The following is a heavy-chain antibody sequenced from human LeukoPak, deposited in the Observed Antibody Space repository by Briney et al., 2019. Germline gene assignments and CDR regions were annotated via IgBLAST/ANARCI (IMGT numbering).Heavy chain of an antibody. CDR2: IYYSGST. D-gene: IGHD6-19*01. V-gene: IGHV4-31*03. J-gene: IGHJ6*02. CDR1: GGSISSGGYY. Sequence: SETLSLTCTVSGGSISSGGYYWSWIRQHPGKGLEWIGYIYYSGSTYYNPSLKSRVTISVDTSKNQFSLKLSSVTAADTAVYYCARGSSGWSAVDYYGMDVWGQGTTVTVSS. CDR3: ARGSSGWSAVDYYGMDV.